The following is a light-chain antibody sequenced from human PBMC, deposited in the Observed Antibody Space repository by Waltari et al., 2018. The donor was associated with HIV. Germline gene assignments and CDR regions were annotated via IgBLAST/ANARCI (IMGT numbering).Light chain of an antibody. CDR1: QTVLYNSNNKNH. J-gene: IGKJ1*01. Sequence: DIVMTQSPDSLAVSLGERATISCKSSQTVLYNSNNKNHLAWYQQKAGQPPKLLIYWAFIREIGVPERFTCSGSGTDFNLTISSLRADDVAVYYCQQFFTFPRTFGQGTKVEI. CDR2: WAF. V-gene: IGKV4-1*01. CDR3: QQFFTFPRT.